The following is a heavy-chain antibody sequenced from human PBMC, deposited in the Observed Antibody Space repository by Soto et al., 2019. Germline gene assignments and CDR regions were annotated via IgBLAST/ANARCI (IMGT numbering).Heavy chain of an antibody. V-gene: IGHV4-31*03. CDR3: SKGILV. J-gene: IGHJ4*02. Sequence: QVQLQEWGPGLVKPSQTLSLTCTVSGGSINSGGYCWSWIRQHPGKGLDWIGCISYGGSTSYNPSLKSRVTLSVDTSKNQFSLKLTSVTAADTAVYYCSKGILVWGQGALITVSS. CDR1: GGSINSGGYC. D-gene: IGHD5-18*01. CDR2: ISYGGST.